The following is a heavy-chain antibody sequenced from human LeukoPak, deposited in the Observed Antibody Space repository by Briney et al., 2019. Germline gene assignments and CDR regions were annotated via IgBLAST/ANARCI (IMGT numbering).Heavy chain of an antibody. CDR1: AYTFTGYY. D-gene: IGHD6-13*01. Sequence: ASVKVSCKASAYTFTGYYMHWVRQAPGQGLEWMGWINPNSGGTNYAQKFQGRVTMTRDTSISTAYMELSRLRSDDTAVYYCARPCRVSGYDAFDIWGQGTMVTVSS. J-gene: IGHJ3*02. CDR3: ARPCRVSGYDAFDI. V-gene: IGHV1-2*02. CDR2: INPNSGGT.